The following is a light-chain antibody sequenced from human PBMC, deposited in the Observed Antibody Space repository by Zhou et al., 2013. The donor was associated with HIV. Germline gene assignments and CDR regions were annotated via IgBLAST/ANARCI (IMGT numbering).Light chain of an antibody. CDR1: QGIHKH. Sequence: DIQMTQSPSSLSASVGDRVTITCRASQGIHKHLAWYQHKPGKVPQLLIYSASTLQSGVPSRFRGSGSGTDFTLIISGLQPEDVATYYCQNYDSRPWTFGQGTRVEIK. J-gene: IGKJ1*01. V-gene: IGKV1-27*01. CDR2: SAS. CDR3: QNYDSRPWT.